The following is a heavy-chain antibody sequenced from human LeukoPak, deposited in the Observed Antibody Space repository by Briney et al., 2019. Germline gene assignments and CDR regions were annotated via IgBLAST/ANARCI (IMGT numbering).Heavy chain of an antibody. D-gene: IGHD2-2*01. V-gene: IGHV3-30*04. Sequence: PGRSLRLSCAASGFTFSSYAMHWVRQAPGKGLEWVAVISYDGSNKYYADSVKGRFTISRDNSKNTLHLQMNSLRAEDTAVYYCARDYCSSTSCYGMDVWGKGTTVTVSS. CDR2: ISYDGSNK. J-gene: IGHJ6*04. CDR1: GFTFSSYA. CDR3: ARDYCSSTSCYGMDV.